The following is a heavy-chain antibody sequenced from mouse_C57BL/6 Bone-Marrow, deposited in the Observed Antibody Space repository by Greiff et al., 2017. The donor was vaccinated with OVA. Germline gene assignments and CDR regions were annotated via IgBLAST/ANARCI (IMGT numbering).Heavy chain of an antibody. CDR3: ARRHYGSSPWFAY. D-gene: IGHD1-1*01. V-gene: IGHV1-81*01. J-gene: IGHJ3*01. CDR1: GYTFTSYG. CDR2: IYPRSGNT. Sequence: VQLQQSGAELARPGASVKLSCKASGYTFTSYGISWVKQRTGQGLEWIGEIYPRSGNTYYNEKFKGKATLTADKSSSTAYMELRSLTSEDSAVYFCARRHYGSSPWFAYWGQGTLVTVSA.